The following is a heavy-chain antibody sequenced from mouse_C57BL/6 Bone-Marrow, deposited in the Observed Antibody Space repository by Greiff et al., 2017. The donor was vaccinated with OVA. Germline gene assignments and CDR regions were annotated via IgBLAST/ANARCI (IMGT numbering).Heavy chain of an antibody. J-gene: IGHJ2*01. D-gene: IGHD2-4*01. CDR2: IYPRCGNP. CDR1: GHTFTSSG. CDR3: ARSGYDYGGC. Sequence: QVQLQQSGAELARPGASVKLSCKASGHTFTSSGISWVKQRTGQGFEWIGEIYPRCGNPYFNEKFKGKATTTGVESSNTVDMELRSLPSEASAVYVCARSGYDYGGCWGRDST. V-gene: IGHV1-81*01.